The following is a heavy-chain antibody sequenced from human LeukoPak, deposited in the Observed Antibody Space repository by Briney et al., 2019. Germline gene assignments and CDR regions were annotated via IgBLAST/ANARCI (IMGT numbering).Heavy chain of an antibody. CDR1: GYTFTTFV. J-gene: IGHJ5*02. Sequence: ASVKVSCKASGYTFTTFVMHWVRQAPGQRLEWMGWIDAGNGNTKYSQNFQGRVTITGDTSASTAYMELRSLRSEDTALYYCTRSRMLQDDWFDPWGQGTLVTVSS. D-gene: IGHD3-16*01. V-gene: IGHV1-3*01. CDR3: TRSRMLQDDWFDP. CDR2: IDAGNGNT.